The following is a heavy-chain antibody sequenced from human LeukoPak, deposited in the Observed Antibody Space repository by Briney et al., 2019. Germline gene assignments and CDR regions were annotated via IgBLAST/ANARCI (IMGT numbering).Heavy chain of an antibody. Sequence: SETLSLTCTVSAGSISSYYWTWIRQPAGKGLEWIGRIYSSGSTYYNPSLKSRVAISLDTSKNQFSLKMTSVTAADTAVYYCARGREMTATPGHYSFDHCGQGSLVSVSS. V-gene: IGHV4-4*07. J-gene: IGHJ4*02. CDR2: IYSSGST. CDR1: AGSISSYY. CDR3: ARGREMTATPGHYSFDH. D-gene: IGHD5-24*01.